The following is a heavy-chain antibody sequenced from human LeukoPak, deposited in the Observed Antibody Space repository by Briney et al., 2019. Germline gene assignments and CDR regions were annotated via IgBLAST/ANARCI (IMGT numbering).Heavy chain of an antibody. J-gene: IGHJ3*01. Sequence: SETLSLTCTVSGGTISWFYRSWIRQSPGRGLEWIAYIHYSGTINYNPSPKSGVSISLATSKNQVSLKVRSVTAADTDLYYSAKGLPGDVVDFDRWGQGTMVTVAS. CDR1: GGTISWFY. CDR3: AKGLPGDVVDFDR. V-gene: IGHV4-59*01. D-gene: IGHD2-21*02. CDR2: IHYSGTI.